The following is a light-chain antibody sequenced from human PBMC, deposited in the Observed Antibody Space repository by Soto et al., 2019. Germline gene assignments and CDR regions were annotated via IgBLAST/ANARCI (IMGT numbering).Light chain of an antibody. CDR2: GNI. CDR3: QSYDTRLRGAV. J-gene: IGLJ7*01. CDR1: SSNIGAGYD. V-gene: IGLV1-40*01. Sequence: QSVLTQPPSVSGAPGQRVTISCTGSSSNIGAGYDVHWYQQFPGTAPKLLIFGNINRPSGVPDRFSGSKSGTSASLAITGLQAEDEADYYCQSYDTRLRGAVFGGGTQLTVL.